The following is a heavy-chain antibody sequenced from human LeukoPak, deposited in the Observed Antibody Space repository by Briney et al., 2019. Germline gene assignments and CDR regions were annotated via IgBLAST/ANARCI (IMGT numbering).Heavy chain of an antibody. CDR2: ISYDGSNK. CDR3: ARARSSYGYGDAFDI. CDR1: GFTFSSYG. J-gene: IGHJ3*02. Sequence: GGSLRLSCAASGFTFSSYGMHWVRQAPGKGLEGGAVISYDGSNKYYADSVKGRFTISRDNSKNTLYLQMNSLRAEDTAVYYCARARSSYGYGDAFDIWDQGTMVTVPS. D-gene: IGHD5-18*01. V-gene: IGHV3-30*03.